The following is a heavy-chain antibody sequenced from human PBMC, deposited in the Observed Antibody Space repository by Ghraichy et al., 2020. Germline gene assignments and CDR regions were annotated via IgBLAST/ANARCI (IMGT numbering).Heavy chain of an antibody. Sequence: SETLSLTCTVSGGSISSYYWSWIRQPAGKGLEWIGRIYTSGSTNYNPSLKSRVTMSVDTSKNQFSLKLSSVTAADTAVYYCARELVGSPPRRYYYYGMDVWGQGTTVTVSS. CDR2: IYTSGST. D-gene: IGHD2-15*01. CDR1: GGSISSYY. J-gene: IGHJ6*02. V-gene: IGHV4-4*07. CDR3: ARELVGSPPRRYYYYGMDV.